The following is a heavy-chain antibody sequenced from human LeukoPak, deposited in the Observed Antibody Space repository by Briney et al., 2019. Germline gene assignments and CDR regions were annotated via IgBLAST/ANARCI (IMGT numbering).Heavy chain of an antibody. V-gene: IGHV3-53*01. CDR1: GFSVRSSY. J-gene: IGHJ6*02. CDR2: IYSGGTT. Sequence: PGGSLRLSCAASGFSVRSSYMSWVRQAPGKGLEWVSGIYSGGTTYYADSAKGRFTISRDNSKNTLFLQMNSLRAEDSAVYYCARDRDYGSGSYGPGVWGQGTTVTVSS. D-gene: IGHD3-10*01. CDR3: ARDRDYGSGSYGPGV.